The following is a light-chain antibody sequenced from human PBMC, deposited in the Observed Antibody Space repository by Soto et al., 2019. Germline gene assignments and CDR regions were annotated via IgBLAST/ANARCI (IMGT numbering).Light chain of an antibody. CDR1: QSVSSY. V-gene: IGKV3-11*01. J-gene: IGKJ5*01. Sequence: EIVLTQSPATLSLSPGERATLSCMASQSVSSYLAWYQQKPGQAPRLLIYDASNRATVIPARFSGSGSGTDFTLTISSLEPEDFAVYYCQQYNSWPPITFGQGTRLEIK. CDR3: QQYNSWPPIT. CDR2: DAS.